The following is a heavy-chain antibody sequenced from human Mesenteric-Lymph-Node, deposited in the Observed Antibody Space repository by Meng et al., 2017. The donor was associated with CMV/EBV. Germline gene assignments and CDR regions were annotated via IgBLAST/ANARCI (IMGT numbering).Heavy chain of an antibody. Sequence: QVQLQPGGAGLLETLESLSLTFAVYCGSFSGYYWSWIRQPPGKGLEWIGEINHSGSTNYNPSLKSRVTISVDTSKNQFSLKLSSVTAADTAVYYCARHQRWLKSEGGFNYWGQGTLVTVSS. V-gene: IGHV4-34*01. CDR1: CGSFSGYY. CDR3: ARHQRWLKSEGGFNY. D-gene: IGHD4-23*01. CDR2: INHSGST. J-gene: IGHJ4*02.